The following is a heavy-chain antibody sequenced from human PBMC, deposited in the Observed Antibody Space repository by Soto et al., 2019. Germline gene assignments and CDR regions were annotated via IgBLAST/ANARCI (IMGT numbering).Heavy chain of an antibody. D-gene: IGHD2-15*01. CDR2: IIPILGIA. CDR3: ARDSGYCSGGSCHIEGPIDY. Sequence: QVQLVQSGAEVKKPGSSVKVSCKASGGTFSTYTISWVRQAPGQGLEWMGRIIPILGIAHYAQKFQGRVTITADKSTSTADMELSSLRSEDTAVYYCARDSGYCSGGSCHIEGPIDYWGQGTLVTVSS. CDR1: GGTFSTYT. J-gene: IGHJ4*02. V-gene: IGHV1-69*08.